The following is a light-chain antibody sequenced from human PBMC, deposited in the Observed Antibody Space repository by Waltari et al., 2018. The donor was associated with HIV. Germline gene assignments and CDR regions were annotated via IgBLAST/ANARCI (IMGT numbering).Light chain of an antibody. CDR2: LESNGIY. CDR3: ETWDTDVRV. Sequence: QPVLTQSSSASASLGSSVKLTCTLSSGHRTYIIAWHQQQPGKAPRYLMKLESNGIYNKGSGVPDRFSGSSSGADRYLTVSNVQSEDEADYYCETWDTDVRVFGGGTKLTV. CDR1: SGHRTYI. J-gene: IGLJ3*02. V-gene: IGLV4-60*03.